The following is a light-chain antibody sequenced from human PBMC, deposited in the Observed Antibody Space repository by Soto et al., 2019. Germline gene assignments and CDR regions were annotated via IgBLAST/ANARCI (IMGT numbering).Light chain of an antibody. J-gene: IGKJ1*01. Sequence: EIVLTQSPGTLSLSPGERATLSCRASQGVSGSYLAWYQQKPGQAPRLLIYGASSRATGIPNRFSGSESGTDFTLTISRPEPEEFAVYYWQHYGSSPRTVGQGTKVEIK. CDR2: GAS. V-gene: IGKV3-20*01. CDR1: QGVSGSY. CDR3: QHYGSSPRT.